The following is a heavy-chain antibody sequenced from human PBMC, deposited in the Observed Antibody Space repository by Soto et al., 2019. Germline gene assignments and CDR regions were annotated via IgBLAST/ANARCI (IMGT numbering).Heavy chain of an antibody. D-gene: IGHD2-2*01. CDR1: GFTFSSYG. J-gene: IGHJ3*02. Sequence: QVQLVESGGGVVQPGRSLRLSCAASGFTFSSYGMHWVRQAPGKGLEWVAVISYDGSNKYYADSVKGRFTISRDNSKNTLYLQMNSLRAEDTAVYYCAKERGYCSSTSCPNGAFDIWGQGTMVTVSS. V-gene: IGHV3-30*18. CDR2: ISYDGSNK. CDR3: AKERGYCSSTSCPNGAFDI.